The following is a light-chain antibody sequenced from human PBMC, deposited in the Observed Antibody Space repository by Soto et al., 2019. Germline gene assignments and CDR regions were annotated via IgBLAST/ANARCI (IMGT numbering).Light chain of an antibody. CDR1: QSFRSSY. CDR3: QQYGSSPS. Sequence: EIVLTQSPGTLSLSPGERVTLSCRASQSFRSSYLAWYQQKPGQAPSLLIYGASNRATGIADRFSGSGSGTDFTLTISRLEPEDFAVYYCQQYGSSPSFGGGTKVDIK. CDR2: GAS. J-gene: IGKJ4*01. V-gene: IGKV3-20*01.